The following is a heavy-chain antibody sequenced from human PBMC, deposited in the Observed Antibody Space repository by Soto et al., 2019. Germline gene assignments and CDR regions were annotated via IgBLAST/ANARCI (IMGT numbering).Heavy chain of an antibody. CDR1: GFTFSSYA. CDR2: ISYEGSNK. CDR3: ARGIAAAFRVYYYGMDV. Sequence: GGSLRLSCAASGFTFSSYAMHWVRQAPGKGLEWVAVISYEGSNKYYADSVKGRFTISRDNSKNTLYLQMNSLRAEDTAVYYCARGIAAAFRVYYYGMDVWGQGTTVTVSS. J-gene: IGHJ6*02. V-gene: IGHV3-30-3*01. D-gene: IGHD6-13*01.